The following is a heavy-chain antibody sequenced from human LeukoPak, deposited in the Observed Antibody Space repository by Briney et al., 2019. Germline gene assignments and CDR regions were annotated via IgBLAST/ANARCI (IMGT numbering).Heavy chain of an antibody. V-gene: IGHV3-7*01. D-gene: IGHD6-13*01. CDR1: GFTFSSYW. Sequence: PGGSLRLSCAASGFTFSSYWMSWVRQAPGKGLEWVANIKQDGSEKYYVDSVKGRFTISRDNAKNSLYLQMNSLRAEDTAVYYCATGQLVYAFDIWGQGTMVTVSS. CDR2: IKQDGSEK. J-gene: IGHJ3*02. CDR3: ATGQLVYAFDI.